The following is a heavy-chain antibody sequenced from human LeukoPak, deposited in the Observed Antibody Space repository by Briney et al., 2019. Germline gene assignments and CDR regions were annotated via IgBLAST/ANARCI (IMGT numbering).Heavy chain of an antibody. J-gene: IGHJ3*02. V-gene: IGHV4-34*01. CDR2: INHSGST. CDR3: ARLGSDYDYVWGSYRDLVRRPFDI. Sequence: SETLSLTCAVYGGSFSGYYWSWIRQPPGKGLEWIGEINHSGSTNYNPSLKSRVTISVDTSKNQFSLKLSSVTAADTAVYYCARLGSDYDYVWGSYRDLVRRPFDIWGQGTMVTVSS. D-gene: IGHD3-16*02. CDR1: GGSFSGYY.